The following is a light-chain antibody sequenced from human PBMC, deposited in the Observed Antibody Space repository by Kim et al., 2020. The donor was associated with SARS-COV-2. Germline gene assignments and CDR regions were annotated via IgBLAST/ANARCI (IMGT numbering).Light chain of an antibody. CDR1: QIVTSN. Sequence: SLPPGEPATPAGRASQIVTSNLAWCKHKPSQPPSPFIDGASTRATSIPARFSVSGSGTEFTLTTSSLQSEYFAVYYCQKYNSLPGPLGQGTKLEF. V-gene: IGKV3-15*01. CDR3: QKYNSLPGP. J-gene: IGKJ2*01. CDR2: GAS.